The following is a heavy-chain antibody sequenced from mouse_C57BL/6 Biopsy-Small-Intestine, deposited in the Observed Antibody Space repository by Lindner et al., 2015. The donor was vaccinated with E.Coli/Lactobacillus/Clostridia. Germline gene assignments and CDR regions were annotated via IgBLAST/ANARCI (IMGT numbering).Heavy chain of an antibody. CDR2: ISSGSNTI. CDR3: ARGNYGGNYFDY. V-gene: IGHV5-17*01. D-gene: IGHD2-1*01. CDR1: GFTFSDYG. Sequence: VQLQESGGGLVKPGGSLKLSCAASGFTFSDYGMHWVRQAPEKGLEWVAHISSGSNTIYYVDTVKGRFTISRDNAKRTLFLQMTSLRSEDTAMYYCARGNYGGNYFDYWGQGTTLTVSS. J-gene: IGHJ2*01.